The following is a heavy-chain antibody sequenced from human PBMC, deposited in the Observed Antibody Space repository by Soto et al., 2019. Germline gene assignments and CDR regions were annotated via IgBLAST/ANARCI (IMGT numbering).Heavy chain of an antibody. CDR1: GFTFSSYG. CDR3: AKDLGGYSAYSFDY. Sequence: QVQLVESGGGVVQPGRSLRLSCAASGFTFSSYGMHWVRQAPGKGLEWVAVISSAGSNKYFADSVKGQFTISRDNSKNTLYLHMNSLRAEDTAVYYCAKDLGGYSAYSFDYWGQGTLVTVSS. CDR2: ISSAGSNK. V-gene: IGHV3-30*18. J-gene: IGHJ4*02. D-gene: IGHD5-12*01.